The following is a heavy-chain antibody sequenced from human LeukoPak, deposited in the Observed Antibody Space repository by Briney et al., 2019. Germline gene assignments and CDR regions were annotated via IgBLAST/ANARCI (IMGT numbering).Heavy chain of an antibody. V-gene: IGHV1-18*01. CDR2: ICTYNGNT. CDR1: DYTFTSYG. CDR3: ASDRQPMVRGVITFDP. J-gene: IGHJ5*02. D-gene: IGHD3-10*01. Sequence: ASVKVSCKPSDYTFTSYGIRWVRQAPGQGLEGMEWICTYNGNTNYAQKLQGRVTITTDTSTSTAYMELRSVRSDDTAVYYCASDRQPMVRGVITFDPWGQGTLVTVSS.